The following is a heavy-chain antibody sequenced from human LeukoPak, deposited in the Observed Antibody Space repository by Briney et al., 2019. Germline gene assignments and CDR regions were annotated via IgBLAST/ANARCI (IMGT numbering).Heavy chain of an antibody. Sequence: GASVKVSCKASGYTFTDYYMHWVRQAPGQGLEWMGWINPDSGGTNYAQRFQGRVTMTRDTSISTAYMELSRLTSDDTAVYYCARMSRWGSGSYSPDYWGQGTLVTVSS. CDR2: INPDSGGT. J-gene: IGHJ4*02. V-gene: IGHV1-2*02. D-gene: IGHD3-10*01. CDR3: ARMSRWGSGSYSPDY. CDR1: GYTFTDYY.